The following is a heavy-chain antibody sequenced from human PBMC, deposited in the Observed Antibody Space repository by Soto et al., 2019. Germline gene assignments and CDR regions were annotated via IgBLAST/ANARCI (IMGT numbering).Heavy chain of an antibody. D-gene: IGHD3-3*02. CDR1: GGTCRGHY. J-gene: IGHJ5*02. V-gene: IGHV4-34*01. CDR2: INHSGST. CDR3: ARGIIFGVVITNWFDP. Sequence: PSETLRLTCAVYGGTCRGHYWSWIRQPPGKGLEWIGEINHSGSTNYNPSPKSGVTISVDTSKNQFSLKLSSVTAADTAVYYCARGIIFGVVITNWFDPWGQGTLVTVTS.